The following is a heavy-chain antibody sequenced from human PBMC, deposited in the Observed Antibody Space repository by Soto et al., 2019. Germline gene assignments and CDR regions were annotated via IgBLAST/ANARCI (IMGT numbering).Heavy chain of an antibody. J-gene: IGHJ4*02. CDR2: IKSKTDGGTA. Sequence: PGGSLRLSCAVSGVTLTNVWMNWVRQAPGKGPEWVGRIKSKTDGGTADYAAPVKGRFTILRDDSENTLYLQMNSLKFEDTAVYYCSHGYYQYFESWGQGTLVTVSS. D-gene: IGHD5-18*01. V-gene: IGHV3-15*07. CDR1: GVTLTNVW. CDR3: SHGYYQYFES.